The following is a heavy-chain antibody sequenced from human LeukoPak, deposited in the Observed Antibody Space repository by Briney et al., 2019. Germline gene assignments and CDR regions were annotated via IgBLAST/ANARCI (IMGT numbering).Heavy chain of an antibody. CDR1: GYTFTSYY. D-gene: IGHD3-10*01. CDR2: INPSGGST. Sequence: ASVKVSCKASGYTFTSYYIHWVRQAPGQGPEWMGIINPSGGSTSYAQKFQGRVTMTRDTSTSTVYMELSSLRSDDTAVYYCSKESEGWFDPWGQGTLVTVSS. CDR3: SKESEGWFDP. J-gene: IGHJ5*02. V-gene: IGHV1-46*03.